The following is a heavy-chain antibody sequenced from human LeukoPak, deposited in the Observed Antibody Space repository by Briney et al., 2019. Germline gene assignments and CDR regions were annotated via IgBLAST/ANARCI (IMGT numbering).Heavy chain of an antibody. J-gene: IGHJ3*02. CDR3: ARHDKNGGNLDAFDI. Sequence: KSSETLSLTCTVSGGSIRSSSYYWGWIRQPPGKGLEWIGSIYYSGRTYYNPSLKSRVTISVDTSKNQLSLKLSSVTAADTAVYYCARHDKNGGNLDAFDIWGQGTMVTVSS. CDR1: GGSIRSSSYY. V-gene: IGHV4-39*01. CDR2: IYYSGRT. D-gene: IGHD4-23*01.